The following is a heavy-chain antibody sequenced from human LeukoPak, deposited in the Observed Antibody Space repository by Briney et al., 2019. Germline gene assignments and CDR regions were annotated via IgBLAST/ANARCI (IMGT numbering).Heavy chain of an antibody. Sequence: PGGSLRLSCAASGFTFDDYGMSWVRQAPGKGLEWVSGINWNGGSTGYADSVKGRFTISRDNAKNSLYLQMNSLRAEDTALYYCAREVNYYGSGSYYGPYYFDYWGQGTLVTVSS. CDR2: INWNGGST. D-gene: IGHD3-10*01. V-gene: IGHV3-20*04. J-gene: IGHJ4*02. CDR1: GFTFDDYG. CDR3: AREVNYYGSGSYYGPYYFDY.